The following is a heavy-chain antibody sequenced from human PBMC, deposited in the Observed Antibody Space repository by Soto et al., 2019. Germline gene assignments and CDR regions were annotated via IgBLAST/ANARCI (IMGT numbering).Heavy chain of an antibody. CDR3: ARDLGWAFDC. CDR1: EFTFSTFS. CDR2: IGGGGRLI. D-gene: IGHD6-19*01. V-gene: IGHV3-48*02. J-gene: IGHJ4*02. Sequence: EVQLVESGGGLVQRGGSLRLSCADSEFTFSTFSMNWVRQAPGRGLEWISYIGGGGRLISYADSVKGRFAISRDNAQNSLYLHMDSLRDEDTAVYYCARDLGWAFDCWGQGTLVTVSS.